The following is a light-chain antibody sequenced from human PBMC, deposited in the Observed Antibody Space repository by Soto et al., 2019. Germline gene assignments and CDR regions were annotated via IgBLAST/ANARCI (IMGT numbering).Light chain of an antibody. CDR2: GAS. CDR1: QSVSSN. V-gene: IGKV3-15*01. J-gene: IGKJ3*01. Sequence: EIVMTQSPATLSVSPGERATLSCMASQSVSSNLAWYQQKPGQAPRLLIYGASTRATGIPARFSGSGSGTEFTLTIRSLQSEDFAVYYCQQYNNWPFTFGPGTKVDIK. CDR3: QQYNNWPFT.